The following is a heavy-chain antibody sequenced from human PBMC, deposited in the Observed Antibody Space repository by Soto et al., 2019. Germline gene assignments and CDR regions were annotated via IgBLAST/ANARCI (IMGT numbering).Heavy chain of an antibody. CDR2: ISGSGGST. Sequence: GGSLRLSCAASGFTCSSYAMSWVRQAPGKGLEWVSAISGSGGSTYYADSVKGRFTISRDNSKNTLYLQMNSLRAEDTAVYYCANVVVPAAMRGFDPWGQGTLVTVSS. CDR1: GFTCSSYA. CDR3: ANVVVPAAMRGFDP. J-gene: IGHJ5*02. V-gene: IGHV3-23*01. D-gene: IGHD2-2*01.